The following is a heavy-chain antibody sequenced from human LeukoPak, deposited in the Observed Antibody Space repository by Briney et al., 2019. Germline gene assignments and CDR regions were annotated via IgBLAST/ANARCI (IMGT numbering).Heavy chain of an antibody. J-gene: IGHJ3*02. CDR3: ARGWEEGVGVPEVDAFDI. Sequence: SVKVSCKASGYTFTSYGITWVRQAPGQGLEWMGWISGYNGNTNYAQNLQGRVTMATDTSTSTTYMELRSLRSDDTAVYYCARGWEEGVGVPEVDAFDIWGQGTMVTVSS. CDR1: GYTFTSYG. V-gene: IGHV1-18*01. D-gene: IGHD1-26*01. CDR2: ISGYNGNT.